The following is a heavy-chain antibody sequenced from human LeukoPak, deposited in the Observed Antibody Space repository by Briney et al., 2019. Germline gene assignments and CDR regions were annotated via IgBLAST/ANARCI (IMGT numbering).Heavy chain of an antibody. CDR2: IYTSGST. Sequence: PSESLSLTCTVSGVSISSGSYYWSWVRQPAGKGLEWIGRIYTSGSTNYNPSRKSRFTISVDTSKNQFSLKLSSVTAADTAVYYCARDREGQQLVGRKYSSYYMDVWGKGNTVTISS. CDR1: GVSISSGSYY. J-gene: IGHJ6*03. D-gene: IGHD6-13*01. CDR3: ARDREGQQLVGRKYSSYYMDV. V-gene: IGHV4-61*02.